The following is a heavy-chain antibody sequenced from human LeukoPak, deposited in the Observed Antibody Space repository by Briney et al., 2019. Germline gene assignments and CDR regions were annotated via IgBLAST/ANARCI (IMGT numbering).Heavy chain of an antibody. CDR1: GFTFSSYA. D-gene: IGHD3-3*01. CDR2: ISGSGGNT. V-gene: IGHV3-23*01. Sequence: PGGSLRLSCAASGFTFSSYAMSWVRQAPEKGLEWVSAISGSGGNTDYADSVKGRFTISRDNSKNTLYLQMNSLRAEDTAVYYCARNTHYDFWSDYLYYFDYWGQGTLVTVSS. J-gene: IGHJ4*02. CDR3: ARNTHYDFWSDYLYYFDY.